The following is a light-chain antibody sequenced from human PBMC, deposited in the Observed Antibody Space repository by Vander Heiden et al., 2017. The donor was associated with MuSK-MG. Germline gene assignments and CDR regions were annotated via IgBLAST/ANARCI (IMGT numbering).Light chain of an antibody. CDR3: QQDDKWPGT. CDR2: GAS. V-gene: IGKV3-15*01. CDR1: QSVSSF. J-gene: IGKJ1*01. Sequence: EIVMTQSPATLSVSPGERATLSCRASQSVSSFLAWYQQKPGQAPRLLMYGASTGATGVPANFSGSGSGTEFTLTIASLQSEDFAVYYCQQDDKWPGTFGQGTKVEIK.